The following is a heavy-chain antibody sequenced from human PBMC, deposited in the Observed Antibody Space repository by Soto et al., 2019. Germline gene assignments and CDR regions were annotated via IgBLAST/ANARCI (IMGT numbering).Heavy chain of an antibody. CDR2: ISYDGTNK. V-gene: IGHV3-30*18. J-gene: IGHJ4*02. CDR3: AKEQLPLYFDY. Sequence: PGGSLRLSCAASGFSFSSYGMHWVRQAPGKGLEWVALISYDGTNKYYADSVKGRFTISRDNSKNTLYLQMNSLRAEDTAVYYCAKEQLPLYFDYWGQGTLVTVSS. CDR1: GFSFSSYG. D-gene: IGHD1-7*01.